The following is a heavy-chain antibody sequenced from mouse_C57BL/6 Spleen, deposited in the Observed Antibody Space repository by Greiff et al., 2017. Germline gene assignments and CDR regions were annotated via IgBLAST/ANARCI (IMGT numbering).Heavy chain of an antibody. V-gene: IGHV1-69*01. CDR1: GYTFTSYW. J-gene: IGHJ2*01. D-gene: IGHD2-1*01. Sequence: QVQLQQSGAELVMPGASVKLSCKASGYTFTSYWMHWVKQRPGQGLEWIGEIDPSDSYTNYNQKFKGKSTLTVDKSSSTAYMQLSSLTSEDSAVYYCARSSYGNYGGDDWGQGTTLTVSS. CDR3: ARSSYGNYGGDD. CDR2: IDPSDSYT.